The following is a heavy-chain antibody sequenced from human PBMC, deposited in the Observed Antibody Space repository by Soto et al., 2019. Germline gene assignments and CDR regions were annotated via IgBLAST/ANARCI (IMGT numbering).Heavy chain of an antibody. J-gene: IGHJ4*02. Sequence: QVQLMQSGAEVRKPGASVRLSCETSGYNFNQYYIHWVRPAPGQGLEWMGIINLRGGTTEYSHKFRGRGTVTGDTSTRTAYLELRSLRSDDTAIYFCARGPDDSDVPRWDYWGQGTLVTVSS. D-gene: IGHD4-17*01. CDR1: GYNFNQYY. V-gene: IGHV1-46*02. CDR2: INLRGGTT. CDR3: ARGPDDSDVPRWDY.